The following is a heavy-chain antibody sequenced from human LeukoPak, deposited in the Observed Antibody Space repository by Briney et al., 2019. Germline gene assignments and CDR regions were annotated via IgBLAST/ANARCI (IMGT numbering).Heavy chain of an antibody. CDR3: ARRGSYYDY. CDR1: GGSFSGYY. Sequence: SETLSLTCAVYGGSFSGYYWSWIRQPPGKGLEWIGEINHSGSTNYNPSLKSRVTISVDTSKNQFSLKLRSVTAADTAVYYCARRGSYYDYWGQGTLVTVSS. J-gene: IGHJ4*02. D-gene: IGHD3-16*01. CDR2: INHSGST. V-gene: IGHV4-34*01.